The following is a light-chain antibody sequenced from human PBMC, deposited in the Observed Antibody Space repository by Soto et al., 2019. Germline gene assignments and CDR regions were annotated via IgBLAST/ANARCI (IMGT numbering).Light chain of an antibody. V-gene: IGKV3-20*01. J-gene: IGKJ3*01. CDR3: QQYGSSPPT. CDR1: QSVSSCY. CDR2: GAS. Sequence: EIVLTQSPGTLSLSPGERATLSCRASQSVSSCYLAWYQQKPGQAPRLFIYGASSRATGIPDRFSGSGSGTDFTLTISRLEPEDFAVYYCQQYGSSPPTFGPGTKVDIK.